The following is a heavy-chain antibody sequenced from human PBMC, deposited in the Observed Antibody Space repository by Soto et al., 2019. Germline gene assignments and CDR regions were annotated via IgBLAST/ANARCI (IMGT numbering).Heavy chain of an antibody. J-gene: IGHJ4*02. CDR3: ARQSGDWGDYYFDY. Sequence: QVQLQESGPGLVKPSETLSLTCTVSGGSISSYYWSWIRQPPGKGLEWIGYIYYSGSTNYNPSLKSRVTISVDTSKNQFSLKLSSETAADTAVYYCARQSGDWGDYYFDYWGQGTLVTVSS. CDR2: IYYSGST. D-gene: IGHD2-21*02. CDR1: GGSISSYY. V-gene: IGHV4-59*08.